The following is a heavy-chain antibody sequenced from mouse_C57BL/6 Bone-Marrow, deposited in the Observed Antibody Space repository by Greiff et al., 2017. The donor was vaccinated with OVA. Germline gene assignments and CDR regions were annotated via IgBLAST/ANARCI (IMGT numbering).Heavy chain of an antibody. V-gene: IGHV5-16*01. D-gene: IGHD4-1*01. CDR3: ARDRLLTGGYFDY. Sequence: EVKLMESEGGLVQPGSSMKLSCTASGFTFSDYYMAWVRQVPEKGLEWVANINYDGSSTYYLDSLKSRFIISRDNAKNILYLQMSSLKSEDTATYYCARDRLLTGGYFDYWGQGTTLTVSS. CDR2: INYDGSST. CDR1: GFTFSDYY. J-gene: IGHJ2*01.